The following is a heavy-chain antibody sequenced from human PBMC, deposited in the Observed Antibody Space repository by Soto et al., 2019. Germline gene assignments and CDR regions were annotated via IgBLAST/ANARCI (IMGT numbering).Heavy chain of an antibody. V-gene: IGHV4-59*08. D-gene: IGHD6-19*01. Sequence: SETLSLTCTVSSDSISSYYWIWIRQSPGEGLEGVGYTYYSGETNXXPSLKSRVXISGETSKNQFXLRLSXLTAAGTAGXYCARAVGDPLYYLDYWGQGTLVTVS. J-gene: IGHJ4*02. CDR3: ARAVGDPLYYLDY. CDR1: SDSISSYY. CDR2: TYYSGET.